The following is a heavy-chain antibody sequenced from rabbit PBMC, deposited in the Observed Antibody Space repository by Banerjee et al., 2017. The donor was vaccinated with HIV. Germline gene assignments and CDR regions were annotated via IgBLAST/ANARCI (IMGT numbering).Heavy chain of an antibody. D-gene: IGHD4-2*01. V-gene: IGHV1S45*01. Sequence: QLEESGGDLVKPGASLTLTCTASGFTLSSSYWIYWVRQAPGKGLEWIGCIYTTSGNTWYASWAKGRFTISKTSSTTVTLQMTSLTAAVTATYFCASHPDSSWGLWGPGTLVTVS. CDR2: IYTTSGNT. J-gene: IGHJ4*01. CDR3: ASHPDSSWGL. CDR1: GFTLSSSYW.